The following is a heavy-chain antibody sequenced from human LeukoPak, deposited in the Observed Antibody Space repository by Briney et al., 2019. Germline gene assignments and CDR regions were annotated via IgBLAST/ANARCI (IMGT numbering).Heavy chain of an antibody. D-gene: IGHD6-13*01. CDR3: AKVYTQGYSSSWSFDY. CDR1: GFTFTSYT. CDR2: INPSSSDI. Sequence: PGGSLRLSCAASGFTFTSYTMNWVRQAPGKGLEWVSYINPSSSDIYYADSVKGRFTISRDNAKNSLYLQMNSLRAEDTAVYYCAKVYTQGYSSSWSFDYWGQGTLVTVSS. J-gene: IGHJ4*02. V-gene: IGHV3-48*01.